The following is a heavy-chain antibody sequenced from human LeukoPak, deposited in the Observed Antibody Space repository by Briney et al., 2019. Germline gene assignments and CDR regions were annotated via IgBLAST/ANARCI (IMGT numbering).Heavy chain of an antibody. CDR2: IYSSGST. CDR3: ARISRPDYWAWFDP. CDR1: GGSISSGSYY. Sequence: PSETLSLTCTVSGGSISSGSYYWSWIRQPPGKGLESIGYIYSSGSTNYNPSLKSRVTISVDTSKNQFSLKLSSVTAADTAVYYCARISRPDYWAWFDPWGQGTLVTVSS. J-gene: IGHJ5*02. D-gene: IGHD2-8*02. V-gene: IGHV4-61*01.